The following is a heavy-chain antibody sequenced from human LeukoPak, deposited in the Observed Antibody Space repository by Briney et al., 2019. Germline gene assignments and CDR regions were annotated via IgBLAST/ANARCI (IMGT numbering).Heavy chain of an antibody. J-gene: IGHJ6*02. CDR3: AKVVSGSYSYYYYGVDV. V-gene: IGHV3-30*18. CDR1: GSTFSTYG. D-gene: IGHD1-26*01. CDR2: ISYDGSNK. Sequence: PGGSLRLFCAASGSTFSTYGMHWVRQAPGKGLEWVAVISYDGSNKYYADSVKGRFTISRDNSKNTLYLQMNSLRAEDTAVYYYAKVVSGSYSYYYYGVDVWGQGTTVTVSS.